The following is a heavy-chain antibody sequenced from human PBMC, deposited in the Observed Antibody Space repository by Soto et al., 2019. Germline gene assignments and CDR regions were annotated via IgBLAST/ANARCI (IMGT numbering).Heavy chain of an antibody. CDR2: IYYSGST. D-gene: IGHD3-10*01. CDR1: GGSISSGDYY. Sequence: SETLSLTCTVSGGSISSGDYYWSWIRQPPGKGLEWIGYIYYSGSTYYNPSLKSRVTISVDTSKNQFSLKLSSVTAADTAVYYCARESGGSESYHIHWFDPWGQGTLVTVSS. J-gene: IGHJ5*02. CDR3: ARESGGSESYHIHWFDP. V-gene: IGHV4-30-4*01.